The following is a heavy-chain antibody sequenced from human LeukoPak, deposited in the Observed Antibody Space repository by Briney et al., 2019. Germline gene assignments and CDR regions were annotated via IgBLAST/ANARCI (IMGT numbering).Heavy chain of an antibody. D-gene: IGHD3-3*01. CDR3: ARVDFSYYDFWSGYQTYNWFDP. CDR1: GGTFSSYA. J-gene: IGHJ5*02. CDR2: IIPIFGTA. Sequence: EASVKVSCKASGGTFSSYAISWVRQAPGQGLEWMGGIIPIFGTANYAQKFQGRVTITTDESTSTAYMELSSLRSEDTAVYYCARVDFSYYDFWSGYQTYNWFDPWGQGTLVTVSS. V-gene: IGHV1-69*05.